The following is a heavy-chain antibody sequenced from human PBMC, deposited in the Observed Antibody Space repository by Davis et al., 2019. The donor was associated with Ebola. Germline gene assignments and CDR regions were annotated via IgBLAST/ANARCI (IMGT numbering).Heavy chain of an antibody. CDR1: GGSISSYY. CDR3: ARQYYDFPVPPNWFDP. J-gene: IGHJ5*02. Sequence: SETLSLTCTVSGGSISSYYWSWIRQPPGKGLEWIGYIYYSGGTNYNPSLKSRVTISVDTSKNQFSLKLSSVTAADTAVYYCARQYYDFPVPPNWFDPWGQGTLVTVSS. D-gene: IGHD3-3*01. CDR2: IYYSGGT. V-gene: IGHV4-59*01.